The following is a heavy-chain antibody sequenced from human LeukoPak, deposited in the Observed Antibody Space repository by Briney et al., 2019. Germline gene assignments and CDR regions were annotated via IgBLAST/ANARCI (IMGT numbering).Heavy chain of an antibody. Sequence: PGGSLRLSCTASGFTFDDYGMSWVRQAPGKGLEWVSGLNWNGGSTGYADSVKGRFTISRDNAKNSLYLQMNSLRAEDTALYHCARAVGTFPYYYYYYGMDVWGQGTTVTVSS. CDR1: GFTFDDYG. J-gene: IGHJ6*02. CDR2: LNWNGGST. D-gene: IGHD3-16*01. CDR3: ARAVGTFPYYYYYYGMDV. V-gene: IGHV3-20*01.